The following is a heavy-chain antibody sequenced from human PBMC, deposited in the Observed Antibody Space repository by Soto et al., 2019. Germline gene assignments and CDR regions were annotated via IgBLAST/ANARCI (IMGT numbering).Heavy chain of an antibody. J-gene: IGHJ6*02. D-gene: IGHD3-10*01. CDR3: ARHNGPGLLWFGELPQNYGMDV. Sequence: PSETLSLTCTVSGGSITTYQWSWIRQPPGKGLEWIGSIYYSGSTYYNPSLKSRVTISVDTSKNQFSLKLSSVTAADTAVYYCARHNGPGLLWFGELPQNYGMDVWGQGTTVTVSS. CDR1: GGSITTYQ. CDR2: IYYSGST. V-gene: IGHV4-59*05.